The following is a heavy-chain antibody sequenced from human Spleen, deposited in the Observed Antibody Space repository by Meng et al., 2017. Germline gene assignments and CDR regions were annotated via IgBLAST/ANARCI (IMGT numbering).Heavy chain of an antibody. CDR3: AKERGDGYTFFDY. J-gene: IGHJ4*02. CDR2: ISRSGITT. V-gene: IGHV3-23*01. D-gene: IGHD5-24*01. Sequence: GGSLRLSCAASGFTFSTYAMSWVRQAPGKGLEWVSGISRSGITTYYADSVKGRLTISRDNSRNTLYLQMNNLRAEDTAVYSCAKERGDGYTFFDYWGQGNLVT. CDR1: GFTFSTYA.